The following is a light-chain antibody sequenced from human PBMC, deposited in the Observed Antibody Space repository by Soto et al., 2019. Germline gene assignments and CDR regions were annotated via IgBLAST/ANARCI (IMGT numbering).Light chain of an antibody. V-gene: IGKV3-15*01. J-gene: IGKJ4*01. CDR3: QKHNDWPFT. CDR1: QSVSNN. Sequence: EIVMTQSPATLSVSPGERVTLSCRASQSVSNNLAWYQQKPGQAPRLLFYGATATATGIPARFSGSGSGTEFTLTISSLQSEDFAVYYCQKHNDWPFTFGGGTKVEIK. CDR2: GAT.